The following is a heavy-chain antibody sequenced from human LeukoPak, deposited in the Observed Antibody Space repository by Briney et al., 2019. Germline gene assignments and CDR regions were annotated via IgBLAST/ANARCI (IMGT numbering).Heavy chain of an antibody. V-gene: IGHV3-30*09. J-gene: IGHJ2*01. D-gene: IGHD3-10*01. CDR2: ISYDGTDK. CDR1: GFTFSRYS. CDR3: ARAPAMVRGVDVTWGWYLDL. Sequence: GTSLSLSLKASGFTFSRYSIPWFRQAPAKGLECVAVISYDGTDKYFGDSVKGRFAISRDDSKHTVYLQMNSLRPDDTSIYYCARAPAMVRGVDVTWGWYLDLWGRGTLVTVSS.